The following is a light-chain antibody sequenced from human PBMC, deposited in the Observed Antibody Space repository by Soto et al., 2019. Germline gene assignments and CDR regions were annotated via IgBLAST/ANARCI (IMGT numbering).Light chain of an antibody. J-gene: IGLJ1*01. CDR1: SSDVGGYNY. V-gene: IGLV2-14*01. CDR3: SSYTSSSTVV. Sequence: QPASVSGSPGQSITISCTGTSSDVGGYNYVSWYQQHPGKAPKLMIYDVSNRPSGVSYRFSGSKSGNTASLTISGLQAEDETDYYCSSYTSSSTVVFGTGTKLTVL. CDR2: DVS.